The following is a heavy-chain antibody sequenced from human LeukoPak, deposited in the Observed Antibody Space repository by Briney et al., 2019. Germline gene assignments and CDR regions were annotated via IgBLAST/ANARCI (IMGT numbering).Heavy chain of an antibody. D-gene: IGHD2-21*02. CDR2: IYYSGSA. CDR3: ARASGSVTAFDY. J-gene: IGHJ4*02. V-gene: IGHV4-59*01. CDR1: GGSISSYY. Sequence: SETLPLTCTVSGGSISSYYWSWIRQPPGKGLEWIGYIYYSGSANYNPSLRSRITVSVDTSNSQFSLRLSSVTAADTAVYYCARASGSVTAFDYWGQGTLVTVSS.